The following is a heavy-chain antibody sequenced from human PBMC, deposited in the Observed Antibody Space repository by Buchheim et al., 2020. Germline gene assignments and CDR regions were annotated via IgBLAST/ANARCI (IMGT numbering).Heavy chain of an antibody. CDR1: GFSFSRYS. J-gene: IGHJ6*02. Sequence: EVQLVESGGGSVQPGGSLRLSCAASGFSFSRYSMNWARQAPGKGLEWVSYMTSDSKTIYYTDSVKGRFTISRDNARNLLYLPMHSLRVDDTAHYYGAGPVQFGMDVWGQGTT. CDR3: AGPVQFGMDV. V-gene: IGHV3-48*01. CDR2: MTSDSKTI.